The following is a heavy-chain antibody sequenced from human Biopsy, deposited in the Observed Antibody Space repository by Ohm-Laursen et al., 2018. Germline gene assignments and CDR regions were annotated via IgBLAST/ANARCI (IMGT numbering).Heavy chain of an antibody. D-gene: IGHD3-16*01. CDR1: GFSFSSYG. CDR2: LWYDGTNK. Sequence: SLRLSCSASGFSFSSYGMHWVRQAPGKGLEWVAVLWYDGTNKYYADSVKGRFTISRDNSKNTLYLQMNSLRAEDTAMYYCAKDSGGSPLGELFHWGQGNLVTVSS. J-gene: IGHJ4*02. CDR3: AKDSGGSPLGELFH. V-gene: IGHV3-33*06.